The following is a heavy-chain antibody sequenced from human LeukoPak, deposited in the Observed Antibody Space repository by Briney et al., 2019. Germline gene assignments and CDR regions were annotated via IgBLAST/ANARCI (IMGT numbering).Heavy chain of an antibody. J-gene: IGHJ4*02. D-gene: IGHD2-15*01. CDR2: IYYSGST. CDR3: ARDYCSGGSCYYDY. Sequence: SETLSLTCTVSGGSISSYYWSWIRQPPGKGLEWIGYIYYSGSTNYNPSLKSRVTISVDTSKNQFSLKLSSVTAADTAVYYCARDYCSGGSCYYDYWGQGTLVTVSS. CDR1: GGSISSYY. V-gene: IGHV4-59*01.